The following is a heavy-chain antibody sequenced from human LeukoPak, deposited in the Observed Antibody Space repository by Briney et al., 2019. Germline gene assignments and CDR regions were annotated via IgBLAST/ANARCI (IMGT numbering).Heavy chain of an antibody. CDR3: AKAPVTSCRGAYCYPFDS. D-gene: IGHD2-21*01. J-gene: IGHJ4*02. CDR2: INWNGGST. Sequence: GGSLRLSCAASGFTFDDYGMSWVRHAPGKGLESVSGINWNGGSTGYADSVKGRFTISRDNFKNTLYLQMNSLRAEDAAVYFCAKAPVTSCRGAYCYPFDSWGQGTLVTVSS. V-gene: IGHV3-20*04. CDR1: GFTFDDYG.